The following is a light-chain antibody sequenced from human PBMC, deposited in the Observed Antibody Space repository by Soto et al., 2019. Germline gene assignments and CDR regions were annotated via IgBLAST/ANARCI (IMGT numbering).Light chain of an antibody. Sequence: IHMTHSPSTLSASLGYRFTITFGASQSISSWLAWYQQKPGKAPKLLIYDASSLESGVPSRFSGSGSGTEFTLTISSLQPDDFATYYCQQYNSYSKTFGQGTKV. CDR1: QSISSW. V-gene: IGKV1-5*01. J-gene: IGKJ1*01. CDR2: DAS. CDR3: QQYNSYSKT.